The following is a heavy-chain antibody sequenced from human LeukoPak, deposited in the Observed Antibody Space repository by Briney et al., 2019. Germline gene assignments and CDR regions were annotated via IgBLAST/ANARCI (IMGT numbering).Heavy chain of an antibody. V-gene: IGHV4-59*01. CDR3: ARASAFDY. CDR2: ICYSGST. CDR1: GGSISSYY. J-gene: IGHJ4*02. Sequence: SEALSLTCTVSGGSISSYYWSWIRQPPGKGLEWIGYICYSGSTNYNPSLKSRVTISVDTSKNQFSLKLSSVTAADTAVYYCARASAFDYWGQGTLVTVSS.